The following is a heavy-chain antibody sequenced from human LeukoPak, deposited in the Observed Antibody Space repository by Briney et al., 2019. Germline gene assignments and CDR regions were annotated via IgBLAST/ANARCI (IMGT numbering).Heavy chain of an antibody. D-gene: IGHD4-11*01. V-gene: IGHV3-30*04. Sequence: GGSLRLSCAASGFTFSSYAMHWVRQAPGKGLEWVAVISYDGSNKYYADSVKGRFTISRDNSKNTLYLQMNSLRAEDTAVYYCARGYNNYGYVFDIWGQGTVVTVSS. CDR2: ISYDGSNK. J-gene: IGHJ3*02. CDR3: ARGYNNYGYVFDI. CDR1: GFTFSSYA.